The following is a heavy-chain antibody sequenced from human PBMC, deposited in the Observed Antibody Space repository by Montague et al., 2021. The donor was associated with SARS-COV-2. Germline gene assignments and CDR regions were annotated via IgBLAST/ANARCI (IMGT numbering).Heavy chain of an antibody. Sequence: TLSLTCAVSGASISNGGYTWSWIRRPPGKGLEWIGYIFHSGSTYYSPSLKSRVTISVDRSKNQFSLNLSSVTAADTAIYYCARGQRLGNWFDPWGQGILVTVSS. V-gene: IGHV4-30-2*01. CDR1: GASISNGGYT. CDR3: ARGQRLGNWFDP. J-gene: IGHJ5*02. D-gene: IGHD6-25*01. CDR2: IFHSGST.